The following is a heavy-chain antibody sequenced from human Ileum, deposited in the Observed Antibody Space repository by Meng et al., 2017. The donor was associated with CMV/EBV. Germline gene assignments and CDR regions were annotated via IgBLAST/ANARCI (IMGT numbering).Heavy chain of an antibody. V-gene: IGHV5-51*01. CDR1: GYSFTNSW. CDR2: IYPGDSDT. Sequence: GGSLRLSCKGSGYSFTNSWIVWVRQVPGNGLECMGIIYPGDSDTRYSPSFQGQVTISADRSISTAYLQWSSLKASDTAMYYCARLLGSNSWYTDYWGQATVVTVSS. CDR3: ARLLGSNSWYTDY. J-gene: IGHJ4*02. D-gene: IGHD6-13*01.